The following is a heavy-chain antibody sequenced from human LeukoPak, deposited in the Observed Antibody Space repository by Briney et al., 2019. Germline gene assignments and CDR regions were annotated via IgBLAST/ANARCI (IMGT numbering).Heavy chain of an antibody. CDR3: ARLALRNQLLYFHYHGMDV. CDR2: INHSGST. D-gene: IGHD2-2*02. J-gene: IGHJ6*02. Sequence: SETLSLTCAVYGGSFSGYYWSWIRQPPGKGLEWIGEINHSGSTNYNPSLKSRVTISVDTSKNQFSLKLGSVTAADTAVYYCARLALRNQLLYFHYHGMDVWGQGTTVTVSS. V-gene: IGHV4-34*01. CDR1: GGSFSGYY.